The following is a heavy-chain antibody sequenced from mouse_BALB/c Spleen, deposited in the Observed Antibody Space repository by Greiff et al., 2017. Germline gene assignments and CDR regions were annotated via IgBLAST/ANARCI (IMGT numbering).Heavy chain of an antibody. V-gene: IGHV1-69*02. CDR1: GYTFTSYW. Sequence: VQLQQSGAELVRPGASVKLSCKASGYTFTSYWINWVKQRPGQGLEWIGNIYPSDSYTNYNQKFKDKATLTVDKSSSTAYMQLSSPTSEDSAVYYCTRSVYYGSRFAYWGQGTLVTVSA. CDR3: TRSVYYGSRFAY. J-gene: IGHJ3*01. CDR2: IYPSDSYT. D-gene: IGHD1-1*01.